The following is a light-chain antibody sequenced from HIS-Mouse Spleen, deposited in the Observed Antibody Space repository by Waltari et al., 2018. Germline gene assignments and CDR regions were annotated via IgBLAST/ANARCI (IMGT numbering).Light chain of an antibody. V-gene: IGKV1-12*02. J-gene: IGKJ3*01. CDR1: HGISSW. CDR3: QQANSFPSFTLFT. CDR2: AAS. Sequence: DIQMTQSPSPVSASVGDRVTITCRVSHGISSWLAWYQQKPGKAPKPLIYAASSLQSGVPSRFSGSGSGTDFTLTISSLQPEDFATYYCQQANSFPSFTLFTFGPGTKVDIK.